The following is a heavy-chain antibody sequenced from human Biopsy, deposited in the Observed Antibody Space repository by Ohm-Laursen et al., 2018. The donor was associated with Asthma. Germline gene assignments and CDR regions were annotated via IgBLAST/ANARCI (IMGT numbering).Heavy chain of an antibody. J-gene: IGHJ6*02. Sequence: GSSVKVSCKASGGTFSSYSVSWVRQAPGQGLERMGGIIPIFGTANYAQKFQGRVTITADESTSTAYMELSSLRSEDTAVYYCARHPYVDGSDNYYYRGNDYYLGMDVWGQGTTVTVSS. V-gene: IGHV1-69*01. D-gene: IGHD3-10*01. CDR2: IIPIFGTA. CDR1: GGTFSSYS. CDR3: ARHPYVDGSDNYYYRGNDYYLGMDV.